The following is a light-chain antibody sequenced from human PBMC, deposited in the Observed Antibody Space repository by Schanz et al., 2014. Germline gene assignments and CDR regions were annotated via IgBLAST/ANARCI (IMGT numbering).Light chain of an antibody. CDR3: SSYAGSNNLGV. CDR1: SSDIGSFNF. J-gene: IGLJ3*02. Sequence: QSALTQPASVSGSPGQSITIPCTGTSSDIGSFNFVSWYQQHPGKAPKLMIFDVTNRPSGVPDRFSGSKSGNTASLTVSGLQAEDEADYYCSSYAGSNNLGVFGGGTKLTVL. V-gene: IGLV2-8*01. CDR2: DVT.